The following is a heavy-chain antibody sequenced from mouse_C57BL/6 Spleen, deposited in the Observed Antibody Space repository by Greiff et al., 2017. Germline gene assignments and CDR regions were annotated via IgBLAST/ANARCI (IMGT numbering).Heavy chain of an antibody. V-gene: IGHV6-3*01. CDR3: TSYYDYDAGFAY. D-gene: IGHD2-4*01. CDR1: GFTFSNYW. CDR2: IRLKSDNYAT. Sequence: EVKLMESGGGLVQPGGSMKLSCVASGFTFSNYWMNWVRQSPEKGLEWVAQIRLKSDNYATHYAESVKGRFTISRDDSKSSVYLQMNNLRAEDTGIYYCTSYYDYDAGFAYWGQGTLVTVSA. J-gene: IGHJ3*01.